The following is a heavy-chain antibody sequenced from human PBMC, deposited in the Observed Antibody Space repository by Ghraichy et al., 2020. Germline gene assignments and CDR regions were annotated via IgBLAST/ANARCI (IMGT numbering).Heavy chain of an antibody. CDR3: AKKYSSSLRSPLDV. CDR1: GFTFSSYA. CDR2: ISGSGGST. D-gene: IGHD6-6*01. V-gene: IGHV3-23*01. Sequence: GGSLRLSCAASGFTFSSYAMSWVRQAPGKGLEWVSAISGSGGSTYYADSVKGRFTISRDNSKNTLYLQMNSLRAEDTAVYYCAKKYSSSLRSPLDVWGQGTTVTVSS. J-gene: IGHJ6*02.